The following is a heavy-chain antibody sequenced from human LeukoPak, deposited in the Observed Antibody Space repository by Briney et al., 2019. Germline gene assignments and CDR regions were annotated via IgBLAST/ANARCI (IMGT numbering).Heavy chain of an antibody. CDR3: AREMSSSSWYPPFDY. Sequence: SETLSLTCTVSGGSISSYYWSWIRQPAGKGLEWIGRIYTSGSTNYNPSLKSRVTMSVDTSKNQFSLKLSSVTAADTAVYYCAREMSSSSWYPPFDYWGQGTLVTVSS. D-gene: IGHD6-13*01. CDR2: IYTSGST. V-gene: IGHV4-4*07. J-gene: IGHJ4*02. CDR1: GGSISSYY.